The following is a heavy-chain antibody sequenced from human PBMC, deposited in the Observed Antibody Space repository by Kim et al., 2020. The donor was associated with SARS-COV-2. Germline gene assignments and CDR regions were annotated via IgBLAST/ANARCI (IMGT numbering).Heavy chain of an antibody. D-gene: IGHD3-10*01. V-gene: IGHV3-30-3*01. CDR2: NK. Sequence: NKYYDDTVKGRFNISRDTSKNTLYLQMNSLRAEDTAVYYCARDSGGGMDVWGPGTTVTVSS. CDR3: ARDSGGGMDV. J-gene: IGHJ6*02.